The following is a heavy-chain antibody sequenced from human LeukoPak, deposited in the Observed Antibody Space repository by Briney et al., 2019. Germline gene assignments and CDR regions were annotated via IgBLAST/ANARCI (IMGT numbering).Heavy chain of an antibody. D-gene: IGHD6-6*01. CDR2: IIPIFGTA. CDR3: ASGIAARSGYYYYMDV. CDR1: GGTFRSYA. V-gene: IGHV1-69*13. J-gene: IGHJ6*03. Sequence: SVKVSCKASGGTFRSYAISWVRQAPGQGLEWMGGIIPIFGTANYAQKFQGRVTITADESTSTAYMELSSLRSEDTAVYYCASGIAARSGYYYYMDVWGKGTTVTVSS.